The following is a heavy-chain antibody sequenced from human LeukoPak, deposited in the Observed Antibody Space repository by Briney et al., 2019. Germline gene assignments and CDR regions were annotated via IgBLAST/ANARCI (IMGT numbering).Heavy chain of an antibody. D-gene: IGHD5-24*01. V-gene: IGHV3-66*01. Sequence: GGSLRLSCAASGFTVSSNYMSWVRQAPGKGLEWVSVIYSGGSTYYADSVKGRFTISRDNSKKTLYLQMNSLRVEDTAVYYCARGWLQLSTFDYWGQGTLVTVSS. CDR3: ARGWLQLSTFDY. J-gene: IGHJ4*02. CDR2: IYSGGST. CDR1: GFTVSSNY.